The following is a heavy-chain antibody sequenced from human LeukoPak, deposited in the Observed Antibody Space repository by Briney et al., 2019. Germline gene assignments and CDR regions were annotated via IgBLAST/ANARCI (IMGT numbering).Heavy chain of an antibody. CDR2: ISRAGDRT. CDR3: ARGESFAFDV. J-gene: IGHJ3*01. V-gene: IGHV3-23*01. CDR1: GFIFSSYD. Sequence: PGGSLRLSCVCSGFIFSSYDMGWVRQAPVKGLEWVSSISRAGDRTYYDDSVKGRFTISRNNSRNTTYLQINSLRAEATAVYYRARGESFAFDVWGQGTMVTVSS.